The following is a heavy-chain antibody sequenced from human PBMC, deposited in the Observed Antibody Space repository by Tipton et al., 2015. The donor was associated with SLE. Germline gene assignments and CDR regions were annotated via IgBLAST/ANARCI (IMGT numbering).Heavy chain of an antibody. J-gene: IGHJ4*02. D-gene: IGHD6-19*01. Sequence: GSLRLSCAASGFTFSSYWMHWVRQAPGKGLVWVSRINSDGSSTSYADSVKGRFTISRDNAKNTLYLQMNSLRAEDTAVYYCARVSWDYSSGQEPYFDYWCQGPLVPVSS. CDR2: INSDGSST. V-gene: IGHV3-74*01. CDR3: ARVSWDYSSGQEPYFDY. CDR1: GFTFSSYW.